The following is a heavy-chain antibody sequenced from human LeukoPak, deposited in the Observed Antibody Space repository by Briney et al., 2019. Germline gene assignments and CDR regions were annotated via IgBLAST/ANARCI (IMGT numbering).Heavy chain of an antibody. J-gene: IGHJ4*02. CDR1: GGSFSGYY. CDR3: ARGRGSYAY. CDR2: INHSGST. Sequence: SETLSLTCAVYGGSFSGYYWSWIRQPPGKGLEWIGEINHSGSTNYNPSLKSRVTISVDTSKNQFSLKLSSVTAADTAVYYCARGRGSYAYWGQGTLVTVSS. V-gene: IGHV4-34*01. D-gene: IGHD1-26*01.